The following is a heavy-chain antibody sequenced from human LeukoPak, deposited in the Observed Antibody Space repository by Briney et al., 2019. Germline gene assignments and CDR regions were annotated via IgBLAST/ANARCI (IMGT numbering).Heavy chain of an antibody. CDR1: GYTFTDYY. Sequence: ASVKVSCKASGYTFTDYYIHWVRQAPGQGPEWMGWITPNSGATNYAQQFQGRVTMTRDTSISTAYMELNNLISDDTAVYYCARGMGSGTYRRFDFWGQGTLVTVSS. CDR3: ARGMGSGTYRRFDF. CDR2: ITPNSGAT. J-gene: IGHJ4*02. V-gene: IGHV1-2*02. D-gene: IGHD3-10*01.